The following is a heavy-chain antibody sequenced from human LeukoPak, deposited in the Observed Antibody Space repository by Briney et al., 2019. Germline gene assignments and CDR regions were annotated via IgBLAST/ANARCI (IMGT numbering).Heavy chain of an antibody. CDR2: IKQDGSEK. CDR3: AKDGPGGWYFDS. CDR1: GFTFTNFW. Sequence: GGSLRLSCAASGFTFTNFWMCWVRQAPGKGLEWVANIKQDGSEKHYVDSVNGRFTISRDNAKDSLYLQMNSLRAEDTAVYYCAKDGPGGWYFDSWGQGTSVTVSS. J-gene: IGHJ4*02. D-gene: IGHD6-19*01. V-gene: IGHV3-7*03.